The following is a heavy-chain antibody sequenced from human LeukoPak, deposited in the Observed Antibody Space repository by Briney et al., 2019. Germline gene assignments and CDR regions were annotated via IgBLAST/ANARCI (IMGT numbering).Heavy chain of an antibody. J-gene: IGHJ4*02. D-gene: IGHD3-10*01. V-gene: IGHV1-2*02. Sequence: ASVKVSCKASGYTFTGNDMHWVRQAPGQGLEWMGWINPNSGGTNYAQRFQGRVTMTRDTSISTAYMELSRLRSDDTAVYYCAREGLYGSPDYWGQGTLVTVSP. CDR3: AREGLYGSPDY. CDR2: INPNSGGT. CDR1: GYTFTGND.